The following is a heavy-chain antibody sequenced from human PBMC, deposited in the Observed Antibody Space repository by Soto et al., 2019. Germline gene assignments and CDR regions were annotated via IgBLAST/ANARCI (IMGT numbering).Heavy chain of an antibody. J-gene: IGHJ6*02. D-gene: IGHD3-10*01. Sequence: LVESGGGVVQPGRSLRLSCAASGFTFSSYGMHWVRQAPGKGLEWVAVISYDGSNKYYADSVKGRFTISRDNSKNTLYLQMNSLRAEDTAVYYCAKGILWFGELLFYGMDVWGQGTTVTVSS. CDR3: AKGILWFGELLFYGMDV. CDR1: GFTFSSYG. V-gene: IGHV3-30*18. CDR2: ISYDGSNK.